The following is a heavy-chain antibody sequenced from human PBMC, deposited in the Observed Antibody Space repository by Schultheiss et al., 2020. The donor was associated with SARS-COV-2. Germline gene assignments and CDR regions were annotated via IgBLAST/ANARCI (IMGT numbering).Heavy chain of an antibody. CDR2: ISYDGSNK. CDR3: ARESIVGATEGAFDI. CDR1: GFTFSSYA. Sequence: GGSLRLSCAASGFTFSSYAMHWVRQAPGKGLEWVAVISYDGSNKYYADSVKGRFTISRDNSKNTLYLQMNSLRAEDTAVYYCARESIVGATEGAFDIWGQGATVTVSS. V-gene: IGHV3-30-3*01. D-gene: IGHD1-26*01. J-gene: IGHJ3*02.